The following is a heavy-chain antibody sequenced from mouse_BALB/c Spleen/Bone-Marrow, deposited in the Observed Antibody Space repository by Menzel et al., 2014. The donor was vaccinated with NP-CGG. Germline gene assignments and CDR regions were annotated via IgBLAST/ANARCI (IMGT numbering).Heavy chain of an antibody. CDR1: GYTFTSYW. CDR3: TRVYCCGSPWFAY. Sequence: LQQSGSELVRPGASVKLSCKASGYTFTSYWMHWVKQRPGQGLEWIGNIYPGSGSTNYDEKFKSKATLTVDTSSSTAYTQLSSLTSEDSAVYYCTRVYCCGSPWFAYWGQGTLVTVSA. D-gene: IGHD1-1*01. CDR2: IYPGSGST. V-gene: IGHV1S22*01. J-gene: IGHJ3*01.